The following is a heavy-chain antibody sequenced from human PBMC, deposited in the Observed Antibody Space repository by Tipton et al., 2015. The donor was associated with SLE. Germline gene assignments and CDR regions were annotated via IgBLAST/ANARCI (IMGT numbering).Heavy chain of an antibody. Sequence: TLSLTCTVSGGSISSSSYYWGWIRQPPGKGLEWIGSIYYSGSTYYNPSLKSRVTISVDTSKNQFSLKLSSVTAADTAVYYCARGFEVVAWAYWGQGTLVTVSS. CDR1: GGSISSSSYY. J-gene: IGHJ4*02. CDR2: IYYSGST. CDR3: ARGFEVVAWAY. D-gene: IGHD2-15*01. V-gene: IGHV4-39*07.